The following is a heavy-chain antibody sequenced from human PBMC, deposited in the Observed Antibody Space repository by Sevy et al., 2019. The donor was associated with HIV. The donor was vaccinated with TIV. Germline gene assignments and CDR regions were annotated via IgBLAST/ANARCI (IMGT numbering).Heavy chain of an antibody. CDR2: INRDESAT. CDR1: GFSFRSYW. J-gene: IGHJ4*02. V-gene: IGHV3-7*01. CDR3: VTDDRPSGWLFDF. D-gene: IGHD6-19*01. Sequence: GGSLRLSCAASGFSFRSYWMTWVRQAPGKGLEWVANINRDESATNYVGSVKGRFTIFRDNSTNLLYLQMNSLRVDDTAVDYCVTDDRPSGWLFDFWGPGTQVTVSS.